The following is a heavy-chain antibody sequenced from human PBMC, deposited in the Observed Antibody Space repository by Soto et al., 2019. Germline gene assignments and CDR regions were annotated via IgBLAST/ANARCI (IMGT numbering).Heavy chain of an antibody. CDR2: ISSYNGDT. V-gene: IGHV1-18*01. J-gene: IGHJ6*02. Sequence: QVQLVQSGAEVKKPGASVKVSCKASGYTFTRSGISWVRQAPGQGPEWMGWISSYNGDTNYAQTFQGRVTMTPDTSTSTAYMELRSLRSDDTAVYYCAREGVAPYYYYGMGVLGQGTPVTVSS. D-gene: IGHD5-12*01. CDR1: GYTFTRSG. CDR3: AREGVAPYYYYGMGV.